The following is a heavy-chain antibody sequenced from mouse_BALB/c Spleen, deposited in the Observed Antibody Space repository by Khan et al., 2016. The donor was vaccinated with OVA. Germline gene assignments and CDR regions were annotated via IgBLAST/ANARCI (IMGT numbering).Heavy chain of an antibody. Sequence: QVQLQQSGPGLVAPSQSLSITCTVSGFSLSRYSLHWVRQPPGKGLEWLGIIWAGGSTDYNSALKSRLSITKDNSKSQVFLKMNSLQTDDTAMYYCARNRDGGSYWYFDVWGAGTTVTVSS. CDR1: GFSLSRYS. CDR2: IWAGGST. D-gene: IGHD3-3*01. CDR3: ARNRDGGSYWYFDV. V-gene: IGHV2-6-4*01. J-gene: IGHJ1*01.